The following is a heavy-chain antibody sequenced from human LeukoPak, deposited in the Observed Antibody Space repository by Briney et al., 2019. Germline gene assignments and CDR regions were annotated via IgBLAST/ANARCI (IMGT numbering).Heavy chain of an antibody. V-gene: IGHV1-69*05. CDR3: ARDTTLSRVVTTTTTYHYFYYIDV. Sequence: SVKVSCKASGYTFTSYYMHWVRQAPGQGLEWIGGIIPVFGTPNYAQNFRGRVTITTDESTRTAYMELSSLRSEDTAIYYCARDTTLSRVVTTTTTYHYFYYIDVWGKGTTVTISS. D-gene: IGHD3-22*01. CDR2: IIPVFGTP. J-gene: IGHJ6*03. CDR1: GYTFTSYY.